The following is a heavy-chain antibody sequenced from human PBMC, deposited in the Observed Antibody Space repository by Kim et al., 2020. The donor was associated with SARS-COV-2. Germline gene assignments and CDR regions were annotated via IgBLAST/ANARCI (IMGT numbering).Heavy chain of an antibody. J-gene: IGHJ5*02. CDR3: ARRGTTRGDGFDP. CDR1: GGSISSSSYL. D-gene: IGHD3-16*01. Sequence: SETLSLTCIVSGGSISSSSYLWGWIRQPPGNGLEWIGNVDYSGSGYYNPALKSRVTISADTSKNQFSLKVTSLTGADTAVYYCARRGTTRGDGFDPWGQGTLVTVSS. CDR2: VDYSGSG. V-gene: IGHV4-39*01.